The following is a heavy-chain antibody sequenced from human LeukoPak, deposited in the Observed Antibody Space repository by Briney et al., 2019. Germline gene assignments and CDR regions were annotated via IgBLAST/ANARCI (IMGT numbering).Heavy chain of an antibody. CDR1: GFTFSSYA. J-gene: IGHJ4*02. V-gene: IGHV3-30-3*01. CDR2: ISYDGSNK. D-gene: IGHD3-16*01. CDR3: AIHDYVHGVGASYFDY. Sequence: GRSLRLSCAASGFTFSSYAMHWVRQAPGKGLEWVAVISYDGSNKYYADSVKGRFTISRDNSKNTLYLQMNSLRAEDTAVYYCAIHDYVHGVGASYFDYWGQGTLVTVSS.